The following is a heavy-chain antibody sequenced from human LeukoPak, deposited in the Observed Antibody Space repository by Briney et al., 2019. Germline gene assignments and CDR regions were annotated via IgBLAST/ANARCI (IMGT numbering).Heavy chain of an antibody. CDR2: IKGDGSEK. D-gene: IGHD5-24*01. J-gene: IGHJ5*02. CDR1: GFTFRNYW. Sequence: PEGSLRLSCAASGFTFRNYWMIWVRQAPGKGLEWLGNIKGDGSEKRYADSVRGRFTISRDNAQTSLYLQMNSLRAEDTAVYYCARASDPWLQLTWGQGTLVTVSS. V-gene: IGHV3-7*05. CDR3: ARASDPWLQLT.